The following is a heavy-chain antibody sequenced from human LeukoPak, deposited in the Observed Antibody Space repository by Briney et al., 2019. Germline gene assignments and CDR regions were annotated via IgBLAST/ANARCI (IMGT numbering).Heavy chain of an antibody. CDR2: IYTSGST. Sequence: SETLSLTCTVSGGSISSYYWSWIRQPAGKGLEWIGRIYTSGSTNYNPSLKSRVTISVDTSKNQFSLKLSSVTAADTAVYYCARGEGYSNYPYYYYGMDVWGQGTTVTVSS. CDR1: GGSISSYY. J-gene: IGHJ6*02. V-gene: IGHV4-4*07. D-gene: IGHD4-11*01. CDR3: ARGEGYSNYPYYYYGMDV.